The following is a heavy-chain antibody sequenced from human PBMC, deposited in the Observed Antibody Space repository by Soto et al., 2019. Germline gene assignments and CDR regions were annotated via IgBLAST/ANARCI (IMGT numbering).Heavy chain of an antibody. J-gene: IGHJ6*02. CDR3: ARLGRTYYDFWSGYSRRFYYGMDV. D-gene: IGHD3-3*01. V-gene: IGHV5-51*01. CDR2: IYPGDSDT. CDR1: GYSFTSYW. Sequence: PGESLKISCKGSGYSFTSYWIGWVRQMPGKGLEWMGIIYPGDSDTRYSPSFQGQVTISADESISTAYLQWSSLKASDTAMYYCARLGRTYYDFWSGYSRRFYYGMDVWGQGTTVTSP.